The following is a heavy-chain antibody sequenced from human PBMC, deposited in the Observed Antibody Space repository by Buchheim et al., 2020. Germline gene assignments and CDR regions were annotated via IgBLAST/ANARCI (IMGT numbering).Heavy chain of an antibody. CDR2: IWNDGSNK. Sequence: QVHLVESGGGVVQPGRSLRLSCAASGIIFSSYGMHWVSQAPGKGLEWVADIWNDGSNKYYADSVKGRFTISRDNSKNTLYLQMNSLRVEDTAVYYCTTGGWGSDFFDYWGQG. J-gene: IGHJ4*02. D-gene: IGHD7-27*01. V-gene: IGHV3-33*01. CDR3: TTGGWGSDFFDY. CDR1: GIIFSSYG.